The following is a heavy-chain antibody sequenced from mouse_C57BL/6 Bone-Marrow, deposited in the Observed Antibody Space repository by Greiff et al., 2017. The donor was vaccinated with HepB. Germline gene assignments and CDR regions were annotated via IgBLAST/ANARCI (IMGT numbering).Heavy chain of an antibody. CDR1: GYTFTSYW. J-gene: IGHJ2*01. Sequence: QVQLQQPGAELVKPGASVKLSCKASGYTFTSYWMHWVKQRPGQGLEWIGMIHPNSGSTNYNEKFKSKATLTVDKSSSTAYMQLSSLTSEDSAVYYCAREVELRSFDYWGQGTTLTVSS. CDR3: AREVELRSFDY. D-gene: IGHD1-1*01. CDR2: IHPNSGST. V-gene: IGHV1-64*01.